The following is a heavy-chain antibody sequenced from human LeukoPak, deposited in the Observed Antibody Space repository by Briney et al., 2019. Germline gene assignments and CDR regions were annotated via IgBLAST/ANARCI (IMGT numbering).Heavy chain of an antibody. CDR1: GYPFNNHY. CDR2: INPGGGGA. CDR3: ARVWSSSWYGNFDY. J-gene: IGHJ4*02. D-gene: IGHD6-13*01. V-gene: IGHV1-46*02. Sequence: ASVKVSCKASGYPFNNHYMHWVRQAPGQGLEWMGIINPGGGGATYAQKFQGRVTMTRDMSTSTVYMELSNLRSDDTAVYYCARVWSSSWYGNFDYWGQGTLVTVSS.